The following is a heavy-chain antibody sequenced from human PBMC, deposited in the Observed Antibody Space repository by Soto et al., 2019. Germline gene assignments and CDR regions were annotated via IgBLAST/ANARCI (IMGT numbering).Heavy chain of an antibody. D-gene: IGHD7-27*01. CDR3: ARDLAGVDDS. CDR1: GFTFSTYW. CDR2: VNPDGTTT. Sequence: EVQLVESGGGLVQPGGSLRLSCAASGFTFSTYWMHWVRQVPGKGLVWVSRVNPDGTTTNYAASVKGRFTISRDNAKNTLHLQMHSLRVDDTAVYFCARDLAGVDDSWGQGTLVTVSS. V-gene: IGHV3-74*01. J-gene: IGHJ4*02.